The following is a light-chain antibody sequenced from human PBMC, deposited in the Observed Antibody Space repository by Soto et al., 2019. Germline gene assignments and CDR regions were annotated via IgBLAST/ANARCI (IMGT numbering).Light chain of an antibody. CDR2: WAS. CDR3: QQYESTPPT. J-gene: IGKJ2*01. Sequence: DIVMTQSPDSLAVSLGERATLNCKSSQSVLYSSNNKNYLAWYQQRPGQPPKLLIYWASTRESGVPDRFSGSWSGTDFTRTITSLQAEDVAVYYCQQYESTPPTFGQGTKLEIK. V-gene: IGKV4-1*01. CDR1: QSVLYSSNNKNY.